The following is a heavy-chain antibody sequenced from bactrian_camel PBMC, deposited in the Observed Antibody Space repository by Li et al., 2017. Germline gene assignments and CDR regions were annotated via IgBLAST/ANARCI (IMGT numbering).Heavy chain of an antibody. V-gene: IGHV3S40*01. D-gene: IGHD4*01. J-gene: IGHJ4*01. CDR2: SYPGAGVT. Sequence: DVQLVESGGGSVQAGGSLRISCAVSGYNSNVNCMGWVRQAPGKGREGVAASYPGAGVTDYVDSVKGRFTISQDNTKRTTVYLQMNSLKPEDTAVYYCAFRTYIGCQGLDDYDFNYWGQGTQVTVS. CDR1: GYNSNVNC. CDR3: AFRTYIGCQGLDDYDFNY.